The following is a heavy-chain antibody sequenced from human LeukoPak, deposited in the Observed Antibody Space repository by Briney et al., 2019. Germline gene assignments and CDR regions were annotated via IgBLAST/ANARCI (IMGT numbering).Heavy chain of an antibody. V-gene: IGHV1-46*02. Sequence: ASVKVSCKASGYTFNSYGISWVRQAPGQGLEWMGIINPSGGSTSYAQKFQGRVTMTRDTSTSTVYMELSSLRSEDTAVYYCARAPDYGEPIDYWGQGTLVTVSS. D-gene: IGHD4-17*01. J-gene: IGHJ4*02. CDR2: INPSGGST. CDR3: ARAPDYGEPIDY. CDR1: GYTFNSYG.